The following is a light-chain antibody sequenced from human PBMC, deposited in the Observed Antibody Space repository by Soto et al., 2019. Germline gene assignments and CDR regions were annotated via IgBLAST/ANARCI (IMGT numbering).Light chain of an antibody. V-gene: IGKV3-15*01. CDR1: QSVGSN. Sequence: EIVMTQSPATLSVSPGERVTLSCRARQSVGSNIAWYQQKPGQGPRLLIYGASTRAAGIPARFSGSGSGTEFTLTLSSLQSEDFAVYFCQQYYHRWTFGPGTKVYIK. CDR3: QQYYHRWT. CDR2: GAS. J-gene: IGKJ1*01.